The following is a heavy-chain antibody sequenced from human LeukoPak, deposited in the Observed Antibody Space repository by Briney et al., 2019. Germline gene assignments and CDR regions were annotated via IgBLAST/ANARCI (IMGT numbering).Heavy chain of an antibody. V-gene: IGHV4-38-2*02. Sequence: SETLSLTCTVSGYSISSGYYWGGIRQPPGKGLEWIGSIYHSGSTYYNPSLKSRVTISVDTSKNQFSLKLSSVTAADTAVYYCARAIQGSGWFYYFDYWGQGTLVTASS. CDR1: GYSISSGYY. J-gene: IGHJ4*02. CDR3: ARAIQGSGWFYYFDY. CDR2: IYHSGST. D-gene: IGHD6-19*01.